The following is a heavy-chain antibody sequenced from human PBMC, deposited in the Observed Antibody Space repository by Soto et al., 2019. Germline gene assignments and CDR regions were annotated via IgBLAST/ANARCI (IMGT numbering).Heavy chain of an antibody. CDR3: ATYYYDSSGYQGFDP. CDR1: GGTFSSYT. J-gene: IGHJ5*02. D-gene: IGHD3-22*01. Sequence: SVKVSCKASGGTFSSYTISWVRQAPGQGLEWMGRIIPILGIANYAQKFQGRVTITADKSTSTAYMELSSLRSEDTAVYYCATYYYDSSGYQGFDPWGQGTLVTVSS. V-gene: IGHV1-69*02. CDR2: IIPILGIA.